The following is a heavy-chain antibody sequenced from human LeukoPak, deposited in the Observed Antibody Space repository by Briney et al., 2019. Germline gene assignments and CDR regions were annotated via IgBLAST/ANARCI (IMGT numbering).Heavy chain of an antibody. Sequence: GGSLRLSCAASGFTVSSNYMTWVRQAPGKGLGWGSVIYSGGSTYYADSVKGRFTISRDNSKNTLYLQMNSVRAEDTAVYYCARIVAGGAFDIWGQGTMVTVSS. D-gene: IGHD1-26*01. V-gene: IGHV3-66*01. CDR2: IYSGGST. CDR3: ARIVAGGAFDI. CDR1: GFTVSSNY. J-gene: IGHJ3*02.